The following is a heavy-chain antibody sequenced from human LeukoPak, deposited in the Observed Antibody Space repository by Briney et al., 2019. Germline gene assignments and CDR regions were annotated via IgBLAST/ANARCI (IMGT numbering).Heavy chain of an antibody. V-gene: IGHV3-7*01. D-gene: IGHD3-22*01. J-gene: IGHJ4*02. CDR2: IKLDGSEK. CDR1: GFSFSNYC. Sequence: GRSLRLSCAASGFSFSNYCMTWVRQVPGKGLEWVASIKLDGSEKYFLDSVKGRFTISRDNAENSLYLQMNSLRAEDTAVYYCARVYYQDSGSSYRHLDYWGQGTLVTVSS. CDR3: ARVYYQDSGSSYRHLDY.